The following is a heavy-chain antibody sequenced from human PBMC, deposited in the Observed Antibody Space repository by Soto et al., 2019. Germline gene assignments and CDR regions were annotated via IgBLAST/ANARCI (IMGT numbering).Heavy chain of an antibody. V-gene: IGHV1-3*01. CDR2: INAGNGNT. D-gene: IGHD3-10*01. CDR3: AVSFFFGSAPLPIGYSYSVLDV. J-gene: IGHJ6*04. CDR1: GYTFTSYT. Sequence: VASVKVSCKASGYTFTSYTMHWVRQAPGQRLEWMGWINAGNGNTKYSQKFQGRVTITRDTSASTAYMELSSLRSEDTAVFFCAVSFFFGSAPLPIGYSYSVLDVGGKGTTVPVPS.